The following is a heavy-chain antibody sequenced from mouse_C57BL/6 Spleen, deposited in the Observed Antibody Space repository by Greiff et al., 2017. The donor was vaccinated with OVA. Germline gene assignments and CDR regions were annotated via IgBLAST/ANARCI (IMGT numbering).Heavy chain of an antibody. J-gene: IGHJ1*03. Sequence: VQLQQSGPELVKPGASVKISCKASGYTFTDYYMNWVKQSHGKSLEWIGDINPNNGGTSYNQKFKGKATLTVDKSSSTAYMELRSLTSEDSAVYYCARFTTVVATWYFDVWGTGTTVTVSS. D-gene: IGHD1-1*01. CDR1: GYTFTDYY. V-gene: IGHV1-26*01. CDR2: INPNNGGT. CDR3: ARFTTVVATWYFDV.